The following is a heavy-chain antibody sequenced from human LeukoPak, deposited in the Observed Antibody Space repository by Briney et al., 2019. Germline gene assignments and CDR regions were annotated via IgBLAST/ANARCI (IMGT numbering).Heavy chain of an antibody. CDR2: IISDGSST. J-gene: IGHJ4*02. CDR3: ARDLYYYDSSGYFQGY. CDR1: GFTFSSYW. V-gene: IGHV3-74*03. Sequence: PGGSLRLSCAASGFTFSSYWMHWVRQAPGKGLVWVSNIISDGSSTTYADSVKGRFTISRDNSKNTLYLQMNSLRAEDTAVYYCARDLYYYDSSGYFQGYWGQGTLVTVSS. D-gene: IGHD3-22*01.